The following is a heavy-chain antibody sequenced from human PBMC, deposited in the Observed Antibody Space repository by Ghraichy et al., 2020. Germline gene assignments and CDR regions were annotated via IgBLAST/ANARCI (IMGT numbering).Heavy chain of an antibody. CDR3: VHRLVHVDYDFWTGYRVFPVFDY. J-gene: IGHJ4*02. V-gene: IGHV2-5*02. Sequence: SGPTLVKPTQTLTLTCSFSGFSLSTSGEAVGWIRQPPGKALEWLALIYWDDNKRYSPSMKNRLTITKDTSKNQVVLTMTNIDPVDTATYYCVHRLVHVDYDFWTGYRVFPVFDYWGQGILVTVSS. CDR2: IYWDDNK. D-gene: IGHD3-3*01. CDR1: GFSLSTSGEA.